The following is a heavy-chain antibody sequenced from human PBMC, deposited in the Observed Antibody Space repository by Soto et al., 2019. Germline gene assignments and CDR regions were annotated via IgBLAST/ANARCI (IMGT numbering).Heavy chain of an antibody. J-gene: IGHJ2*01. CDR1: GGSISSYY. CDR2: IYYSESP. D-gene: IGHD4-4*01. CDR3: AGGRDDYSGWYFDL. V-gene: IGHV4-59*01. Sequence: ETLSLTCTVSGGSISSYYWSWIRQPPGKGLEWIGYIYYSESPNYSPSLESRVTISEDTSKNQFSLKLSSVTAADTAIYYCAGGRDDYSGWYFDLWGRGILVTVSS.